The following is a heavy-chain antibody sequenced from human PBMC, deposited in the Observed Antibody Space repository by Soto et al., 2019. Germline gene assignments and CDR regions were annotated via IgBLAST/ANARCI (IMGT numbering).Heavy chain of an antibody. CDR1: GFTFSSYS. CDR2: ISSSSSYI. Sequence: EVQLVESGGGLVKPGGSLRLSCAASGFTFSSYSMNWVRQAPGKGLEWVSSISSSSSYIYYADSVKGRFTISRDNAKNSLYLQMNSLRAEDTAVYYCARGEGYCSSTSCKGGMDVWGQGTTVTVSS. D-gene: IGHD2-2*01. CDR3: ARGEGYCSSTSCKGGMDV. J-gene: IGHJ6*02. V-gene: IGHV3-21*01.